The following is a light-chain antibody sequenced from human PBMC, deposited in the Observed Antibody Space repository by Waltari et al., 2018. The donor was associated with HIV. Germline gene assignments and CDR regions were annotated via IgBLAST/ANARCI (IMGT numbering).Light chain of an antibody. CDR1: SGSFSTSSY. J-gene: IGLJ3*02. CDR3: VLYMGSGIWV. CDR2: STN. V-gene: IGLV8-61*01. Sequence: QTVVTQEPSFSVPHGGTVPLTCGFSSGSFSTSSYPSWYQQTPGQAPRTLIYSTNTRSSGVPDRFSGSILGNKAALTITGAQADDESDYYCVLYMGSGIWVFGGGTKLTVL.